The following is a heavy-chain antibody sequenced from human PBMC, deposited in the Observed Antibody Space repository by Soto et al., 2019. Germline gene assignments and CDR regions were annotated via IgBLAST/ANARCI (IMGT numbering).Heavy chain of an antibody. J-gene: IGHJ6*03. Sequence: TGGPLRLSCAASAFTFRSYAMRWVRQAPGKGLEWVSAITASADTTYYADSVKGRFTISRDNSKNTLYLRMSSLRASDTAMYYCARHDASYSSSSTGFYYYYYYMDVWGKGTTVTVSS. V-gene: IGHV3-23*01. CDR2: ITASADTT. CDR3: ARHDASYSSSSTGFYYYYYYMDV. D-gene: IGHD6-6*01. CDR1: AFTFRSYA.